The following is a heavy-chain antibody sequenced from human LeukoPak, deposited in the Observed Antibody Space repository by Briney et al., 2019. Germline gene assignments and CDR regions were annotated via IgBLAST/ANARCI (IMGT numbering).Heavy chain of an antibody. CDR2: FDPEDGET. V-gene: IGHV1-24*01. D-gene: IGHD3-9*01. Sequence: ASVKVSFKVSGYTLTELSMHWVRQAPGKGLEWMGGFDPEDGETIYTQKFQGRVTMTEDTSTDTAYMELSSLRSEDTAVYYCATEAPLRYFDWLLYGGYFDYWGQGTLVTVSS. CDR1: GYTLTELS. CDR3: ATEAPLRYFDWLLYGGYFDY. J-gene: IGHJ4*02.